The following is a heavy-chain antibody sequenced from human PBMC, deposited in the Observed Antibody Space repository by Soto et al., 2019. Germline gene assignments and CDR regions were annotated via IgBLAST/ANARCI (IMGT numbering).Heavy chain of an antibody. CDR2: IYYTGRT. J-gene: IGHJ4*02. CDR1: GDSISSDDYY. D-gene: IGHD6-6*01. V-gene: IGHV4-30-4*01. CDR3: ARDRSNSPDYFDY. Sequence: PSETLSLTCTVSGDSISSDDYYWSWIRQPPGKGLEWVGYIYYTGRTSYNPSPESRLTISIDTSKNHFSLKLSSVSAADTAVYYCARDRSNSPDYFDYWGQGALVTVSS.